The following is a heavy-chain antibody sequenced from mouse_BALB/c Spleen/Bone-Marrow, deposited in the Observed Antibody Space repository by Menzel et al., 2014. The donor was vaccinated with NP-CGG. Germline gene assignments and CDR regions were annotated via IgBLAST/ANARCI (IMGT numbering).Heavy chain of an antibody. V-gene: IGHV5-6*01. CDR1: GFTFSSYG. J-gene: IGHJ2*01. D-gene: IGHD2-4*01. CDR2: ISSGDSYT. CDR3: ARRRDYDYFDY. Sequence: VQLKESGGDLVKPGGSLKLSCAASGFTFSSYGMSWVRQIPDKRLEWVATISSGDSYTFYPDSVKGRFTISRDNAKNTLNLQMTSLKSEDTAMYYCARRRDYDYFDYWGQGTTLTVSS.